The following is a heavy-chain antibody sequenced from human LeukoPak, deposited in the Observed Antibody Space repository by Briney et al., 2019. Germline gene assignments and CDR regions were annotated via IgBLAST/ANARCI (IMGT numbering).Heavy chain of an antibody. CDR2: IYYSGGT. V-gene: IGHV4-59*08. Sequence: SETLSLTCTVSGDSISSYYWSWIRQPPGKGLEWIGYIYYSGGTNYNPSLKSRVTISVDTSKNQFSLKLSSVTAADTAVYYCARQYYYDSSGPFQHWGQGTLVTVSS. D-gene: IGHD3-22*01. J-gene: IGHJ1*01. CDR1: GDSISSYY. CDR3: ARQYYYDSSGPFQH.